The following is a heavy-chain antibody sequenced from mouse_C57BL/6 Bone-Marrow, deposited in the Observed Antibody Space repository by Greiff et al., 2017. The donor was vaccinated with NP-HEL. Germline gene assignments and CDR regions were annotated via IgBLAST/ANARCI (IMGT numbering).Heavy chain of an antibody. CDR1: GYTFTSYW. J-gene: IGHJ4*01. Sequence: QVQLQQPGAELVKPGASVKVSCKASGYTFTSYWMHWVKQRPGQGLEWIGRIHPSDSDTNYNQKFKGKATLTVDKSSSPAYMQLSSLTSEDSAVYYCAIWGFITTHYYAMDYWGQGTSVTVSS. CDR2: IHPSDSDT. D-gene: IGHD1-1*01. CDR3: AIWGFITTHYYAMDY. V-gene: IGHV1-74*01.